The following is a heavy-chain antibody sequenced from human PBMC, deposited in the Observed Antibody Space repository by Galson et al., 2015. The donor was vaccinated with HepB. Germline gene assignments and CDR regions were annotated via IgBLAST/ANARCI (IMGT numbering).Heavy chain of an antibody. CDR3: ARETTSSEAFDP. CDR2: INGDGTTT. CDR1: GFTVRSNY. D-gene: IGHD6-6*01. Sequence: SLRLSCAASGFTVRSNYMGWVRQVPEKGLVWVSRINGDGTTTTYADSVKGRFTISRDNARNTLYLEINSLRAEDTAVYYCARETTSSEAFDPWGQGTLVTVSS. J-gene: IGHJ5*02. V-gene: IGHV3-74*01.